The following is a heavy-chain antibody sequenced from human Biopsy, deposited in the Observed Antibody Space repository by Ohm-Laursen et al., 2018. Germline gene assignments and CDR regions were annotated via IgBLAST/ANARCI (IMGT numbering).Heavy chain of an antibody. V-gene: IGHV4-31*01. D-gene: IGHD4-23*01. CDR3: AGRPYGGTRYWYFDL. Sequence: TLSLTCTVSGGSVSSGGFYWSWIRQHPGKGLEWIGYIYYSGTTYYNPSLKSLVTISVDTSKSQFSLKLNSVTAADTAVYYCAGRPYGGTRYWYFDLWGRGTLVTVSS. CDR1: GGSVSSGGFY. J-gene: IGHJ2*01. CDR2: IYYSGTT.